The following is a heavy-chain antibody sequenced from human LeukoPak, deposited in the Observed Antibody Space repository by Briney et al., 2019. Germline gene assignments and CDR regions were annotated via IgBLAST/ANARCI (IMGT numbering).Heavy chain of an antibody. CDR1: GFTVSSSY. D-gene: IGHD3-10*01. Sequence: GGSLRLSCAACGFTVSSSYMSWVRQAPGKGLEWVSVIYSGGSTYYAESVKGRFTISRDNSKNTLYLQMSSLSAEDTAVYYCARYHGSGSYLDYWGQGTLVTLSS. CDR3: ARYHGSGSYLDY. V-gene: IGHV3-53*01. J-gene: IGHJ4*02. CDR2: IYSGGST.